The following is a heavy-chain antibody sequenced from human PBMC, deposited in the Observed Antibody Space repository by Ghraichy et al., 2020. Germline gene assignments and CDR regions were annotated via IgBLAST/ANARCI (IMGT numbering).Heavy chain of an antibody. V-gene: IGHV3-33*01. J-gene: IGHJ4*02. CDR1: GFTFSSYG. D-gene: IGHD3-3*01. CDR3: ARGRFLEWSYFDF. CDR2: IWYDGSNK. Sequence: GGSLRLSCAASGFTFSSYGMHWVRQAPGKGLEWVAVIWYDGSNKYYADSVKGRFTISRDNSKNTLYLQMNSLRAEDTAVYYCARGRFLEWSYFDFLGQGTPVTLSS.